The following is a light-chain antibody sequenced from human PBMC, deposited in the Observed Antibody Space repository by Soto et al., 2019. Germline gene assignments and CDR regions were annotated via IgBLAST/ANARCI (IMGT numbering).Light chain of an antibody. CDR3: QQRSNFPLT. V-gene: IGKV3-11*01. Sequence: IVLTKSPATLSLSPGERATLSCRASQSVSSYLSWYQQKPGQAPRLLIYDASNRATGIPARFSGSGSGTDFTLTISSLEPEDFAVYYCQQRSNFPLTFGGGTKVEIK. J-gene: IGKJ4*01. CDR1: QSVSSY. CDR2: DAS.